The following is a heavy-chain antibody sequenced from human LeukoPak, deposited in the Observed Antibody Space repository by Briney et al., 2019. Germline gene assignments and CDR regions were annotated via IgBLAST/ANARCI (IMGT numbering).Heavy chain of an antibody. D-gene: IGHD3-10*01. Sequence: ASETLSLTCTVSGGSISSSSYYWGWIRQPPGKGLEWIGSIYYSGSTYYNPSLKSRVTISVDTSKNQFSLKLSSVTAADTAVYYCARMMVRDYYFDYWGQGTLVTVSS. V-gene: IGHV4-39*07. CDR3: ARMMVRDYYFDY. CDR1: GGSISSSSYY. J-gene: IGHJ4*02. CDR2: IYYSGST.